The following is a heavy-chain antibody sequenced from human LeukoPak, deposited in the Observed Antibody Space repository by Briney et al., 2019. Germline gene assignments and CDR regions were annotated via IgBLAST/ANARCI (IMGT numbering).Heavy chain of an antibody. V-gene: IGHV3-23*01. CDR3: ALQLPGY. CDR2: ISGSGGIT. J-gene: IGHJ4*02. D-gene: IGHD1-26*01. CDR1: GFTFSTYA. Sequence: PGGSLRLSCAASGFTFSTYAMSWVRQAPGKGLEWVSSISGSGGITNHADSVKGRFTISRDNSENTLYLQMNSLRAEDTAVYYCALQLPGYWGQGTLVTVSS.